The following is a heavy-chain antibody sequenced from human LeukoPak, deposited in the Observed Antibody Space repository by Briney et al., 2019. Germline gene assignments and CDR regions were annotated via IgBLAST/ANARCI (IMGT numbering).Heavy chain of an antibody. D-gene: IGHD3-3*01. CDR3: ARDRGITVFGVVMDV. Sequence: GASVKVSCKASGYTFTSYGISWVRQAPGQGLEWMGIINPSDGGTNYAQKFRGRVTLTRDMSTSTVYMELSSLRSEDTAVYYCARDRGITVFGVVMDVWGKGTTVTVSS. CDR2: INPSDGGT. V-gene: IGHV1-46*01. CDR1: GYTFTSYG. J-gene: IGHJ6*04.